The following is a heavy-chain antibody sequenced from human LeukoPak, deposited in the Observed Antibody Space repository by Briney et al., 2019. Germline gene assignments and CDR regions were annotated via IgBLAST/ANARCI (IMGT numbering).Heavy chain of an antibody. D-gene: IGHD6-19*01. CDR3: ATWGAGKGRFDY. J-gene: IGHJ4*02. Sequence: GESLKISCQASGFSFTTYWIGWLRQMPGKGLECMGIIYPGDSDTRYSPSFQGQVTISADKSVSTAYLQWSSLQASDTAMYYCATWGAGKGRFDYWGQGTLVTVSS. CDR2: IYPGDSDT. V-gene: IGHV5-51*01. CDR1: GFSFTTYW.